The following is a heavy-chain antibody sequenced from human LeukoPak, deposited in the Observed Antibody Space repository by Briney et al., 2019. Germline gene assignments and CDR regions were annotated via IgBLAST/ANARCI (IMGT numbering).Heavy chain of an antibody. CDR3: ATPFNYGDYTVFDY. CDR1: GGSISSSSYY. Sequence: PSETLSLTCTVSGGSISSSSYYWGWIRQPPGKGLEWIGSIYYSGSTYYNPSLKSRVTISVDTSKNQFSLKLSSVTAAETAVYYCATPFNYGDYTVFDYWGQGTLVTVSS. CDR2: IYYSGST. J-gene: IGHJ4*02. V-gene: IGHV4-39*01. D-gene: IGHD4-17*01.